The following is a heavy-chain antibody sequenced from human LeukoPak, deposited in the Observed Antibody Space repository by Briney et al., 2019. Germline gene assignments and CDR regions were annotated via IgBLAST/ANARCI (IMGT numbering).Heavy chain of an antibody. CDR1: GYTFTSYT. CDR2: INTNTGKS. D-gene: IGHD1-1*01. V-gene: IGHV7-4-1*02. CDR3: ARGGSECALWSVQRSNWFDP. J-gene: IGHJ5*02. Sequence: ASVKVSCKASGYTFTSYTMNWVRQAPGQGLEWVGWINTNTGKSTYAQGFTGRFVFSLDTSVSTTYLRINSLKAEDTSVYYCARGGSECALWSVQRSNWFDPWGQGALTAVSS.